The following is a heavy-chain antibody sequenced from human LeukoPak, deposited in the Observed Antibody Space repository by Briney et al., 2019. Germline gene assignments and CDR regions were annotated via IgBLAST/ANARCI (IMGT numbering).Heavy chain of an antibody. J-gene: IGHJ4*02. V-gene: IGHV1-3*01. CDR3: ARDEARITIFGVAGYFDY. CDR1: GYTFTSYA. Sequence: ASVKVSCKASGYTFTSYAMHWVRQAPGQRLEWMGWINAGNGNTKYSQKFQGRDTITRDTSASTAYMVLSSLRSEDTAVYYCARDEARITIFGVAGYFDYWGQGTLVTVSS. D-gene: IGHD3-3*01. CDR2: INAGNGNT.